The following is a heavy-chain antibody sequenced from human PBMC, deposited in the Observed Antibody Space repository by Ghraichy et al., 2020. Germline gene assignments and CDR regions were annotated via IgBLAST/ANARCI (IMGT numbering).Heavy chain of an antibody. D-gene: IGHD3-9*01. J-gene: IGHJ6*02. CDR3: ARSSVYYDILTGYYWDYYYYGMDV. CDR1: GFTFSSYW. V-gene: IGHV3-7*03. Sequence: GGSLRLSCAASGFTFSSYWMSWVRQAPGKGLEWVANIKQDGSEKYYVDSVKGRFTISRDNAKNSLYLQMNSLRAEDTAVYYCARSSVYYDILTGYYWDYYYYGMDVWGQGTTVTVSS. CDR2: IKQDGSEK.